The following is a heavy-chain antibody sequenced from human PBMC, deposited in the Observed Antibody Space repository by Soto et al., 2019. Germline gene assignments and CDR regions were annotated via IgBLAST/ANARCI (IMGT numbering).Heavy chain of an antibody. J-gene: IGHJ5*02. CDR3: ARARLSRSWWFDP. V-gene: IGHV4-59*01. D-gene: IGHD3-10*01. Sequence: SETLSLTSTVSDGSISSYYWSWIRQPPGKGLKWIGYIYYRGSTNYIPSLKSRVTISVDTSKNQFSLKLSSVTAADTAVYYCARARLSRSWWFDPWGQGTLVTVS. CDR2: IYYRGST. CDR1: DGSISSYY.